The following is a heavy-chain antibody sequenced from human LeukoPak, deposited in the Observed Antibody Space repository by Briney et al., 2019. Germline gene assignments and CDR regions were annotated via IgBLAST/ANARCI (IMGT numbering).Heavy chain of an antibody. Sequence: SVKVSCKASGGTFSSYAISWVRQAPGQGLEWMGGIIPIFGTANYAQKFQGRVMITADKSTSTAYMELSSLRSEDTAVYYCASGVVLSRTRRYYYFDYWGQGTLVTVSS. CDR2: IIPIFGTA. D-gene: IGHD3-3*01. J-gene: IGHJ4*02. CDR1: GGTFSSYA. CDR3: ASGVVLSRTRRYYYFDY. V-gene: IGHV1-69*06.